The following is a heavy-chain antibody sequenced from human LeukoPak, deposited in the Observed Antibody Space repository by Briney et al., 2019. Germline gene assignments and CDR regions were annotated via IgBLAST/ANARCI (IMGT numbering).Heavy chain of an antibody. V-gene: IGHV3-30*02. CDR3: AKDYGSFYYYYMDV. D-gene: IGHD3-10*01. CDR2: IRYDGSNK. CDR1: GFTFNAYG. Sequence: GGSLKLSCAASGFTFNAYGMHWVRQAPGRGLEWVAFIRYDGSNKYYADSVKGRFTISRDNSKNTLYLQMNSLRAEDTAVYYCAKDYGSFYYYYMDVWGKGTTVTISS. J-gene: IGHJ6*03.